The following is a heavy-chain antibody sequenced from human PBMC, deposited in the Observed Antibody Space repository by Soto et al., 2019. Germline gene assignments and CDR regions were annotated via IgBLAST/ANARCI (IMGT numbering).Heavy chain of an antibody. D-gene: IGHD2-2*01. J-gene: IGHJ5*02. CDR2: ISASGDGT. V-gene: IGHV3-23*01. CDR3: AKEGVVVPTLGWFDA. Sequence: EVQMLESGGGLVQPGGSLRLSCAASGFTFNTYAMSWVRQAPGKGLEWVSGISASGDGTYYADSVKGRFTVSRDNSRNTLYLQMSNLRAEDTAIYYCAKEGVVVPTLGWFDAWGQGTLGTVSS. CDR1: GFTFNTYA.